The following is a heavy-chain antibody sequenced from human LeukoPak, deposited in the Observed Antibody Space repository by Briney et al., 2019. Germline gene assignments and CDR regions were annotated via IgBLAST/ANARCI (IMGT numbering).Heavy chain of an antibody. CDR1: EDTFTYYH. V-gene: IGHV1-46*01. J-gene: IGHJ4*02. Sequence: GASVKVPCKASEDTFTYYHIHWVRQAPGQGVEWMGAVYATGGTTINTQNFQGRVTMTRDTSTGTVYMELSSLRFEDTAMYYCATEAPRSYYFDYWGQGILVTVSS. CDR3: ATEAPRSYYFDY. CDR2: VYATGGTT.